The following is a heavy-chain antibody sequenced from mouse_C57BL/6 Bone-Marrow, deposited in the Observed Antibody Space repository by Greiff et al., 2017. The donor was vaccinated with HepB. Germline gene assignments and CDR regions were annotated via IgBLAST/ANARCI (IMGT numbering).Heavy chain of an antibody. D-gene: IGHD2-2*01. V-gene: IGHV1-76*01. J-gene: IGHJ4*01. Sequence: QVHVKQSGAELVRPGASVKLSCKASGYTFTDYYINWVKQRPGQGLEWIARIYPGSGNTYYNEKFKGKATLTAEKSSSTAYMQLSSLTSEDSAVYFCAKVYGYDGYAMDYWGQGTSVTVSS. CDR3: AKVYGYDGYAMDY. CDR1: GYTFTDYY. CDR2: IYPGSGNT.